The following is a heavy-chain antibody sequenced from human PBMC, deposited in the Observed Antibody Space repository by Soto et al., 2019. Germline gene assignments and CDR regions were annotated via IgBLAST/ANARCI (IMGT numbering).Heavy chain of an antibody. CDR3: AREFWSGYYTGLRYYYYGMDV. J-gene: IGHJ6*02. CDR2: IKQDGSEK. D-gene: IGHD3-3*01. CDR1: GFTFSSYW. Sequence: QPGGSLRLSCAASGFTFSSYWMSWVRQAPGKGLEWVANIKQDGSEKYYVDSVKGRLTISRDNAKNSLYLQMNSLRAEDTAVYYCAREFWSGYYTGLRYYYYGMDVWGQGTTVTGSS. V-gene: IGHV3-7*01.